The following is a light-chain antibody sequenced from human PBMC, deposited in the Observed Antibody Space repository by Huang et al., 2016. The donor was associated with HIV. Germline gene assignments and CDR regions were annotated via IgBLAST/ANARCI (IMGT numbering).Light chain of an antibody. Sequence: DIVMTQSPDSLAVSLGARAAINCKSSQSVLYSSNNKNYLAGYQQKPGQSPTPLIYWASTREPGVPDRFNGSGSGTDFTLTISSLQTEDVAVYYCQQYFSTSLTFGGGTKVEIK. J-gene: IGKJ4*01. V-gene: IGKV4-1*01. CDR3: QQYFSTSLT. CDR1: QSVLYSSNNKNY. CDR2: WAS.